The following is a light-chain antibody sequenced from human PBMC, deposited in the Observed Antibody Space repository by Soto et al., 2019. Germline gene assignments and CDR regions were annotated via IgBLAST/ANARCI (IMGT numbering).Light chain of an antibody. Sequence: DIQLTQSPSFLSASVGERVTITCRASQGISSNLAWYQQKPGKAPKLLIFAASSLQSGFPSRFSGSRSGPDFTLNISSLQPEDFATYYCQQSYSSPPTFGQGTKVEIK. J-gene: IGKJ1*01. V-gene: IGKV1-39*01. CDR1: QGISSN. CDR2: AAS. CDR3: QQSYSSPPT.